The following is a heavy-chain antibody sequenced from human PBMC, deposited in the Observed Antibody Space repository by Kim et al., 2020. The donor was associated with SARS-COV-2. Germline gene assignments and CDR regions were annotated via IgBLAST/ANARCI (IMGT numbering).Heavy chain of an antibody. CDR3: ARSVGGSYWYFDL. J-gene: IGHJ2*01. D-gene: IGHD1-26*01. V-gene: IGHV3-30*09. Sequence: SVKCQFAISRDNSKTALYQQMNSLRAEDTAVYYCARSVGGSYWYFDLWGRGTLVTVSS.